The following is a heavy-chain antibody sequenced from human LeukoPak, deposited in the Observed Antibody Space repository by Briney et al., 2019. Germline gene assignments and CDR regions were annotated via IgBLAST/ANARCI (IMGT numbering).Heavy chain of an antibody. J-gene: IGHJ4*02. V-gene: IGHV3-30*18. D-gene: IGHD1-26*01. CDR2: ISYDGSNK. Sequence: GGSLRLSCAASGFTFSSYSMNWVRQAPGKGLEWVAVISYDGSNKYYADSVKGRFTISRDNSKNTLYLQMNSLRAEDTAVYYCAKPRGGSYYFDYWGQGTLVTVSS. CDR3: AKPRGGSYYFDY. CDR1: GFTFSSYS.